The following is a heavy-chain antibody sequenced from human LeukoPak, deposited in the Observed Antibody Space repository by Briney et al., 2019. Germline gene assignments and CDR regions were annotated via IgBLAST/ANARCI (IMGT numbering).Heavy chain of an antibody. CDR2: ISAYNGNT. V-gene: IGHV1-18*01. Sequence: ASVKVSCKVSGYTLTELSMHWVRQAPGQGLEWMGWISAYNGNTNYAQKLQGRVTMTTDTSTSTAYMELRSLRSDDTAVYYCATYYYGSGSYPIDYWGQGTLVTVSS. J-gene: IGHJ4*02. CDR1: GYTLTELS. CDR3: ATYYYGSGSYPIDY. D-gene: IGHD3-10*01.